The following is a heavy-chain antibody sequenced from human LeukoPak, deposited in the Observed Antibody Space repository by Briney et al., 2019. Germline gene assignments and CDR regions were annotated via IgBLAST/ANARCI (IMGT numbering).Heavy chain of an antibody. Sequence: SQTLSLTCAISGDSVSSNSAAWNWIRRSPSRGLEWLGRTYYRSKWYNDYAVSVKSRITINPDTSKNQFSLQLNSVTPEDTAVYYCAREPYDYVWGSYLFDYWGQGTLVTVSS. J-gene: IGHJ4*02. CDR2: TYYRSKWYN. CDR1: GDSVSSNSAA. D-gene: IGHD3-16*02. V-gene: IGHV6-1*01. CDR3: AREPYDYVWGSYLFDY.